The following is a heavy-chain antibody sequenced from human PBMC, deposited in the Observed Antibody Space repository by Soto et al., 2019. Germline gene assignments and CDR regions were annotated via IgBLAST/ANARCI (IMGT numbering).Heavy chain of an antibody. CDR3: ASFDWLLYRFDP. CDR1: GGSFSGYY. D-gene: IGHD3-9*01. V-gene: IGHV4-34*01. J-gene: IGHJ5*02. Sequence: QVQLQQWGAGLLKPSETLSLTCAVYGGSFSGYYWSWIRQPPGKGLEWIGEINHSGSTNYNPSLKSRVTISVDTSKSPFYLKLSAVTAEDTAVYYCASFDWLLYRFDPWGQGTLVTVSS. CDR2: INHSGST.